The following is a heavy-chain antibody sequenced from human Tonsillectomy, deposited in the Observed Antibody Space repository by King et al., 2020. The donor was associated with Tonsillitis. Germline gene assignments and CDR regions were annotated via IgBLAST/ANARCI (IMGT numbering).Heavy chain of an antibody. CDR3: ASDVTPE. CDR1: GFTFSTYG. V-gene: IGHV3-33*01. D-gene: IGHD4-23*01. CDR2: SWDDGSKS. J-gene: IGHJ4*02. Sequence: VQLVESGGGVVQPGRSLRLSCVASGFTFSTYGMYWVRQAPGKGREWVAVSWDDGSKSYYADSVKGRFTISRDNSKNTLYLQMNSLGVEDTAVYYCASDVTPEWGQGTLVTVSS.